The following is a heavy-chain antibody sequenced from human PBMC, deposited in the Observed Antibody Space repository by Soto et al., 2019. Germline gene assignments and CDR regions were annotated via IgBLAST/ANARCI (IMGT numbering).Heavy chain of an antibody. Sequence: PGESLKISCKGSGYSFTSYWIGWVRQMPGKGLEWMGIIYPGDSDTRYSPSFQGQVTISADKSISTAYLQWSSLKASDTAMYYCARHGPNSDLITGTTAEVLPSDYWGQGTLVTVSS. D-gene: IGHD1-7*01. V-gene: IGHV5-51*01. CDR3: ARHGPNSDLITGTTAEVLPSDY. J-gene: IGHJ4*02. CDR1: GYSFTSYW. CDR2: IYPGDSDT.